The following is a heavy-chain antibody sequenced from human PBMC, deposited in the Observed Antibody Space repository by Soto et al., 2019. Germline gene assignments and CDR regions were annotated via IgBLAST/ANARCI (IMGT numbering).Heavy chain of an antibody. CDR1: GASVTSAGYY. CDR2: VSSTGST. Sequence: QLQESGPGLVTPSETLSLICTVSGASVTSAGYYWSWIRQPPGKGLEWIGYVSSTGSTIYNSALKSRVTMSLDMPKNQFSLRLDSVTAADTAVYYCARYCSNTNCYMLDYWGQGTLVTASS. CDR3: ARYCSNTNCYMLDY. D-gene: IGHD2-2*02. J-gene: IGHJ4*02. V-gene: IGHV4-61*08.